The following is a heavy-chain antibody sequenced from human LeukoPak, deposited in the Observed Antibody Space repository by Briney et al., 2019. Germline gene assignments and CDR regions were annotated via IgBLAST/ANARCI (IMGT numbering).Heavy chain of an antibody. V-gene: IGHV3-23*01. CDR2: ISASDGRT. Sequence: GGSLRLSCAASGFTFTMYAMSWVRQAPGKGLEWVSAISASDGRTHYADSVKGRFTVSRDNSKNTLFLQMNSLRAEDTAVYYCAKGVYGYADYALLDYWGQGTLVTVSS. CDR3: AKGVYGYADYALLDY. D-gene: IGHD2-2*01. J-gene: IGHJ4*02. CDR1: GFTFTMYA.